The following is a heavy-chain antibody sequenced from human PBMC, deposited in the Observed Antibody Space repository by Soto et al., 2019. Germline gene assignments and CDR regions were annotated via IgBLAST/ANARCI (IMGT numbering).Heavy chain of an antibody. CDR2: IYPGDSDT. CDR3: AGGSCGGDCYSSYYHYGRDV. J-gene: IGHJ6*04. Sequence: KISCKGSGYSFTSYWIGWVRQMPGKGLEWMGIIYPGDSDTRYSPSFQGQVTISADKSISTAYLQWSSLKASDTAMYYRAGGSCGGDCYSSYYHYGRDVWARGTTVNVS. D-gene: IGHD2-21*02. CDR1: GYSFTSYW. V-gene: IGHV5-51*01.